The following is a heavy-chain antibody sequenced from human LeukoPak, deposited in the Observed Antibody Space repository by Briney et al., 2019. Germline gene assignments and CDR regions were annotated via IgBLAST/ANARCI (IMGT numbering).Heavy chain of an antibody. V-gene: IGHV4-61*05. J-gene: IGHJ3*02. CDR2: IYYSGNT. CDR3: ASLSTARAFDI. D-gene: IGHD5-18*01. Sequence: SETLSLTCTVSGGSISSSSYYWGWIRQPPGKGLEWIGYIYYSGNTNYNPSLKSRVTISVDTSKNQFSLKLSSVTAADTAVYYCASLSTARAFDIWGQGTMVTVSS. CDR1: GGSISSSSYY.